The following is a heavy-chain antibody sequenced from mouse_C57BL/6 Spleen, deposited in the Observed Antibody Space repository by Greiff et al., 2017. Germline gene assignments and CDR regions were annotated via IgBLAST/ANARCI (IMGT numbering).Heavy chain of an antibody. CDR2: IYPGSGST. CDR1: GYTFTSYW. J-gene: IGHJ4*01. D-gene: IGHD2-2*01. CDR3: ARLSRYGYDYAMDY. V-gene: IGHV1-55*01. Sequence: QVQLQQPGAELVKPGASVKMSCKASGYTFTSYWINWVKQRPGQGLEWIGDIYPGSGSTNYNEKFKSKATLTVDTSSSTAYMQLSRLTSEDSEVSYGARLSRYGYDYAMDYWGQGTSVTVSA.